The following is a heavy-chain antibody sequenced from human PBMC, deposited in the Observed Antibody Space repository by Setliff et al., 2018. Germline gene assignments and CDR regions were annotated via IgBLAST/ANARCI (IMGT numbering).Heavy chain of an antibody. CDR3: ARGKLDVVAAGGKYCAMDV. CDR1: GYGLTTYY. CDR2: INPGGGSA. D-gene: IGHD6-13*01. J-gene: IGHJ6*02. V-gene: IGHV1-46*01. Sequence: ASVKVSCKASGYGLTTYYMHWVRQAPGQGLEWMGIINPGGGSASYAQRFQGRVTITADESTSTVYMELTSLRPEDTAVYYCARGKLDVVAAGGKYCAMDVWGQGTAVTVSS.